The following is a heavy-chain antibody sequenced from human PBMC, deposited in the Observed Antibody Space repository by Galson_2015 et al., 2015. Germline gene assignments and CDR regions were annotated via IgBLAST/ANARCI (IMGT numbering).Heavy chain of an antibody. CDR2: IWYDGSNQ. Sequence: SLRLSCAASGFIFGTYGMHWVRQAPGQGLEWVAVIWYDGSNQYSADSVKGRFTVSRDNSKSTLYLQMDSLRVEDTAVYYCTRGNFGEDYFYAMDVWGQATAVAVSS. V-gene: IGHV3-33*01. CDR3: TRGNFGEDYFYAMDV. D-gene: IGHD3-3*01. CDR1: GFIFGTYG. J-gene: IGHJ6*02.